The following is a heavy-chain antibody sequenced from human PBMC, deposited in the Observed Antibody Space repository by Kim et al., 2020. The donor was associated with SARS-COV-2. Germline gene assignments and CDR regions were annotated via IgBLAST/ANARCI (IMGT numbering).Heavy chain of an antibody. V-gene: IGHV1-46*01. Sequence: ASVKVSCKASGYTFTSYYMHWVRQAPGQGLEWMGIINPSGGSTSYAQKFQGRVTMTRDTSTSTVYMELSSRRSEDTAVYYCARVGIAPLRTALNSDYYYCGMDGWGQGTTVTVSS. J-gene: IGHJ6*02. CDR2: INPSGGST. CDR1: GYTFTSYY. CDR3: ARVGIAPLRTALNSDYYYCGMDG. D-gene: IGHD6-13*01.